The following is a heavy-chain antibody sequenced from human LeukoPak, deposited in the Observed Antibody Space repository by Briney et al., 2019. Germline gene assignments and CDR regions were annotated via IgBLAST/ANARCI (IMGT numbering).Heavy chain of an antibody. V-gene: IGHV3-23*01. CDR3: AKDSWVTLYYFDY. CDR2: IIGSGGST. J-gene: IGHJ4*02. Sequence: GGSLRHSCAASGFTLSSYATSWVRQAPGRGLEGVSAIIGSGGSTYYADSVKGPLTISTDNSKNTLYLQMHCLSSEDTALYHCAKDSWVTLYYFDYGRQVSLVTVSS. D-gene: IGHD3-16*01. CDR1: GFTLSSYA.